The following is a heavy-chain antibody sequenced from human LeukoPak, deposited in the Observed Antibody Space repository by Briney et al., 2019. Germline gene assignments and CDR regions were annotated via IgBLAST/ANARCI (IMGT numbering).Heavy chain of an antibody. Sequence: GGSLRLSRAASGFTFSSYGMHWVRQAPGKGLEWVAVISYDGSNKYYADSVKGRFTISRDNSKNTLYLQMNSLRAEDTAVYYCARDSYDSGYAPYYYYYYMDVWGKGTTVTVSS. V-gene: IGHV3-30*03. CDR2: ISYDGSNK. CDR3: ARDSYDSGYAPYYYYYYMDV. CDR1: GFTFSSYG. J-gene: IGHJ6*03. D-gene: IGHD5-12*01.